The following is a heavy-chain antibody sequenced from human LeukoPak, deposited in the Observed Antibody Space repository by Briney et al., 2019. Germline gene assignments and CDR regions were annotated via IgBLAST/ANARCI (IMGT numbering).Heavy chain of an antibody. CDR3: ARKGGWYYDSSGPPDDAFDI. D-gene: IGHD3-22*01. V-gene: IGHV1-2*02. Sequence: GASVKVSCKASGYTFTSYDINWVRQATGQGLEWMAWINPNSGSTNYAQKFKGRVTMTRDTSISTAYMELSRLRSDDTAVYYCARKGGWYYDSSGPPDDAFDIWGQGTMVTVSS. CDR1: GYTFTSYD. CDR2: INPNSGST. J-gene: IGHJ3*02.